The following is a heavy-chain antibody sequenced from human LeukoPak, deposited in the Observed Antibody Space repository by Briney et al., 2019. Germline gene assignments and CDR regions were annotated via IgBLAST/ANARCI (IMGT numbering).Heavy chain of an antibody. V-gene: IGHV3-30*18. CDR1: GFTFSNEG. J-gene: IGHJ4*02. CDR3: AKDKYSGSYGPLDY. CDR2: ISYDGSNK. Sequence: PGGSLRLSCAASGFTFSNEGMHWVRQAPGKGLKWEAVISYDGSNKYYAESVKGRFTISRDNSKHSLYLQTNSLRAEDTAVYYCAKDKYSGSYGPLDYWGQGTLVTVST. D-gene: IGHD1-26*01.